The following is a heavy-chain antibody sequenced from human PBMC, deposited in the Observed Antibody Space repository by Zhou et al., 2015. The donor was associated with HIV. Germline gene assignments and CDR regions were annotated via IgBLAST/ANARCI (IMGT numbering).Heavy chain of an antibody. CDR1: GGTFSSYA. CDR2: IIPIFGTA. V-gene: IGHV1-69*01. J-gene: IGHJ4*02. Sequence: QVQLVQSGAEVKKPGSSVKVSCKASGGTFSSYAISWVRQAPGQGLEWMGGIIPIFGTANYAQKFQGRVTITADESTSTAYMELSSLRSEDTAVYYCARGEHITMVRGGYYFDYWGQGTLVTVSS. CDR3: ARGEHITMVRGGYYFDY. D-gene: IGHD3-10*01.